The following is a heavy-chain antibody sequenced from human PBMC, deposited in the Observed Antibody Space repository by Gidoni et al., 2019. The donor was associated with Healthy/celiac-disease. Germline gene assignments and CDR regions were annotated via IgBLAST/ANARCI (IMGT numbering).Heavy chain of an antibody. CDR1: GGSISSSSYY. CDR3: ARHSDFRIAVAGPTDY. Sequence: QLQLQESGPGLVKPSETLSLTCIVSGGSISSSSYYWGWIRQPPGKGLEWIGSSYYSGSTYYNPALKSRVTISVDTSKNQFSLKLSSVTAADTAVYYCARHSDFRIAVAGPTDYWGQGTLVTVSS. V-gene: IGHV4-39*01. J-gene: IGHJ4*02. D-gene: IGHD6-19*01. CDR2: SYYSGST.